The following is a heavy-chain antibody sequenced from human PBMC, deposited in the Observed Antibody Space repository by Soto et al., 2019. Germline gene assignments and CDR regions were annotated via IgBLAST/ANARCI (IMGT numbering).Heavy chain of an antibody. CDR3: AVLLEGGGGYGK. V-gene: IGHV4-61*03. CDR2: VQNGGTT. Sequence: QVQLQEAGPGLVKPSETLSLTCTVSGASVNSRDYHWSWIRQPPGMGLEWIGPVQNGGTTEFDSPYLMSRLIISIHASENHFSLVLKSVTAADTAIYDCAVLLEGGGGYGKWAQGSLVTVSS. D-gene: IGHD6-19*01. J-gene: IGHJ4*02. CDR1: GASVNSRDYH.